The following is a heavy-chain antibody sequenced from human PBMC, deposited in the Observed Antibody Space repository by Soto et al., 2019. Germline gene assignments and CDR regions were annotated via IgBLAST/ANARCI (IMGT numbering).Heavy chain of an antibody. CDR1: GYTFTSYD. Sequence: ASVKVSCKASGYTFTSYDINGVRQATGQGLEWMGWMNPNSGNTAYAQKFQGRVTITRNPSISTAYMELSSLRSEDTAVYYGASLARYCSSTSCYTTKPYYYYGMNVWGQGTTVTVSS. D-gene: IGHD2-2*02. CDR2: MNPNSGNT. CDR3: ASLARYCSSTSCYTTKPYYYYGMNV. J-gene: IGHJ6*02. V-gene: IGHV1-8*01.